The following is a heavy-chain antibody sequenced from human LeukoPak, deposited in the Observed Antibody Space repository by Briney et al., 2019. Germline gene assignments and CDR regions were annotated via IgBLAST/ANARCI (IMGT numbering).Heavy chain of an antibody. V-gene: IGHV4-59*01. CDR2: IYYSGST. D-gene: IGHD3-22*01. Sequence: VKPSETLSLTCTVSGCSISSYYWRWIRQPPGKGLEWIGYIYYSGSTNYNPSLKSRVTISVDTSKNQFSLKLSSVTAADTAVYYCARVWSSGYSLDYWGQGTLVTVSS. J-gene: IGHJ4*02. CDR1: GCSISSYY. CDR3: ARVWSSGYSLDY.